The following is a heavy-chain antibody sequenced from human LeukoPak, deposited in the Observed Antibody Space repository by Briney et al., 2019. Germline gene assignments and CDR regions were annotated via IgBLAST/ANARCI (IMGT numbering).Heavy chain of an antibody. J-gene: IGHJ5*02. V-gene: IGHV4-31*03. CDR2: IYYSGST. CDR3: ARDFGYYDSSGYYSSWFDP. Sequence: SETLSLTCTVSGVSISSGGYYWSWIRQHPGKGLEWIGYIYYSGSTYYNPSLKSRVTVSVDTSKNQFSLKLSSVTAADTAVYYCARDFGYYDSSGYYSSWFDPWGQGTLVTASS. CDR1: GVSISSGGYY. D-gene: IGHD3-22*01.